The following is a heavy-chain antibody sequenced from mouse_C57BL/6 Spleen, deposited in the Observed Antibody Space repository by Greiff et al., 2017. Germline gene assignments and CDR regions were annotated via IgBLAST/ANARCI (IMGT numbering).Heavy chain of an antibody. CDR3: ASGSNFLMDY. CDR2: IYPGSGST. V-gene: IGHV1-55*01. J-gene: IGHJ4*01. Sequence: QVQLQQPGAELVKPGASVKMSCKASGYTFTSYWITWVKQRPGQGLEWIGDIYPGSGSTNYNEKFKSKATLTVDTASSTAYMQLSSLTSENSACYYCASGSNFLMDYWGQGTSVTVSS. D-gene: IGHD2-5*01. CDR1: GYTFTSYW.